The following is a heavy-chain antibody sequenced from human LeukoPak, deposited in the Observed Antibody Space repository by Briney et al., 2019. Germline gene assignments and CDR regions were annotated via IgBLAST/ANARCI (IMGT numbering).Heavy chain of an antibody. J-gene: IGHJ4*02. CDR2: IIPILGIA. CDR3: AREGSSSWYFDY. Sequence: SVKVSCKASGGTFSSYAIGWVRQAPGQGLEWMGRIIPILGIANYAQKFQGRVTITADKSTSTAYMELSSLRSEDTAVYYCAREGSSSWYFDYWGQGTLVTVSS. CDR1: GGTFSSYA. V-gene: IGHV1-69*04. D-gene: IGHD6-13*01.